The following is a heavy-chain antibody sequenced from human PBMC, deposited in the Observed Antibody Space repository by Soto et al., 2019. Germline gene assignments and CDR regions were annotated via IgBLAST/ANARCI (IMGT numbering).Heavy chain of an antibody. D-gene: IGHD2-15*01. J-gene: IGHJ4*02. CDR3: AKDGAPLYCSRSSCHPAGAY. CDR1: GFTFSNYG. Sequence: QVQLVESGGGVVQPGRSLRLSCAGSGFTFSNYGLHWVRQAPGKGLEWVAVISYDGSHKYYADSVEGRFTISRDNSNNLLYLQMDSLRAEDTAVYYCAKDGAPLYCSRSSCHPAGAYWGQGTLVTVSS. CDR2: ISYDGSHK. V-gene: IGHV3-30*18.